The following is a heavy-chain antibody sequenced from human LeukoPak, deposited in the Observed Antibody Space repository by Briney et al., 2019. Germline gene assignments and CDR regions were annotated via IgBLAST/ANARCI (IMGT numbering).Heavy chain of an antibody. Sequence: GALRLSCAASGFTFSSYAMSWVRQAPGKGLEWVSAISGSGGSTYYADSVKGRFTISRDNSKNTLYLQMNSLRAEDTAVYYCAKDLTVWYYGSGSWAFDIWGQGTMVTVSS. CDR2: ISGSGGST. V-gene: IGHV3-23*01. CDR3: AKDLTVWYYGSGSWAFDI. CDR1: GFTFSSYA. J-gene: IGHJ3*02. D-gene: IGHD3-10*01.